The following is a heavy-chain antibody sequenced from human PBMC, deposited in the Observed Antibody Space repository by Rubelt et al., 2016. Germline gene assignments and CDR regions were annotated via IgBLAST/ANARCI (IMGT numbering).Heavy chain of an antibody. J-gene: IGHJ5*02. Sequence: QITLKESGPTLVKPTQTLTLTCTFSGFSLSTSGAGVGWIRQPPGKALEWLALIYWNDDKRYSPSLKRRLTITKDTSKNQVVLTMTNMDPVDTATYYCAPPKAWNYMFDPWGQGTLVTVSS. CDR2: IYWNDDK. V-gene: IGHV2-5*01. D-gene: IGHD1-7*01. CDR1: GFSLSTSGAG. CDR3: APPKAWNYMFDP.